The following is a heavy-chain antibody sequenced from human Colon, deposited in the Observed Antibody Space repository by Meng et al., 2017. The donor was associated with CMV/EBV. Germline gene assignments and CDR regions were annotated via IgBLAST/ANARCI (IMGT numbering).Heavy chain of an antibody. Sequence: ASVNVSCKASGYTFTSYGISWVRQAPGQGLEWMGWISAYNGDTNYAQKLQGRVTMTTDTSTSTAYMELRSLRSDDTAVYYCARNRADGDYNPHWGQGTLVTVSS. CDR3: ARNRADGDYNPH. D-gene: IGHD4-17*01. CDR1: GYTFTSYG. V-gene: IGHV1-18*01. J-gene: IGHJ1*01. CDR2: ISAYNGDT.